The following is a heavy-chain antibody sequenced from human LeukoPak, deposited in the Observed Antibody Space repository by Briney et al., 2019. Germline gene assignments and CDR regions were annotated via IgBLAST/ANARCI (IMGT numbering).Heavy chain of an antibody. CDR1: GGSISSSSYY. J-gene: IGHJ4*02. CDR3: ARHITSGRDSSYDY. CDR2: IYYSGST. Sequence: SETLSLTXTVFGGSISSSSYYWGWIRQPPGKGLEWIGSIYYSGSTYYNPSLKSRVTISVDTSKNQFSLKLSSVTAADTAVYYCARHITSGRDSSYDYWGQGTLVTVSS. V-gene: IGHV4-39*01. D-gene: IGHD3-22*01.